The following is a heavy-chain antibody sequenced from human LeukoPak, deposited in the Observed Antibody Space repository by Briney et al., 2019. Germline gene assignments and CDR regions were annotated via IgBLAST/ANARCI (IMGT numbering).Heavy chain of an antibody. J-gene: IGHJ5*02. D-gene: IGHD3-22*01. CDR1: GGSINTYY. V-gene: IGHV4-59*01. Sequence: SETLSLICTVSGGSINTYYWNWIRQPPGKGLEWIAYTYYSGSTNYNPSLKSRVTISVDTSNNQFSLKLNSVTAADTAVYYCAGGQRYYYDSSFSQPWFDPWGQGTLVTVSS. CDR2: TYYSGST. CDR3: AGGQRYYYDSSFSQPWFDP.